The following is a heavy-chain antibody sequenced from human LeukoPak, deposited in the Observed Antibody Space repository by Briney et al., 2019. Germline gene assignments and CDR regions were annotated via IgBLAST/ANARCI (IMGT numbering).Heavy chain of an antibody. CDR1: GASITNYY. V-gene: IGHV4-4*07. J-gene: IGHJ5*02. D-gene: IGHD2-2*01. CDR3: ARGGVPGAGNWFDP. CDR2: IYTNGNT. Sequence: SGTLSLTCTVSGASITNYYWNWIRQPAGKGLEWIGRIYTNGNTKYNPSLNSRVTMSVDTSKNQFSLRLSSVTAADTAVYYCARGGVPGAGNWFDPWGQGTLVTVST.